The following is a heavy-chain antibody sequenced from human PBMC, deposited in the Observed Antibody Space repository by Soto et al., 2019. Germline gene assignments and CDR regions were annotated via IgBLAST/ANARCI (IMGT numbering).Heavy chain of an antibody. Sequence: ASVKVSCKASGYTFTSYAMHWVRQAPGQRLEWMGWINAGNGNTKYSQKFQGRVTITRDTSASTTYMELSSLRSEDTAVYYWASDAVDTAMVNVPVGYWGQGTLVTVSS. CDR2: INAGNGNT. J-gene: IGHJ4*02. V-gene: IGHV1-3*01. CDR3: ASDAVDTAMVNVPVGY. D-gene: IGHD5-18*01. CDR1: GYTFTSYA.